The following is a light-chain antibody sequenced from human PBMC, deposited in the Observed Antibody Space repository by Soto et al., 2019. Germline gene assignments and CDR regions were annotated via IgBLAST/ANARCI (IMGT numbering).Light chain of an antibody. CDR2: EVT. Sequence: QSVLTQPASVSGSPGQSITISCTGTGGDVGNYNLVSWYQQHPGKAPKDMIYEVTKRPSGVSNRFSGSKSGNTASLTISGLQAEDEADYYCSSYAGGRIFYVFGTGTKLTVL. CDR1: GGDVGNYNL. J-gene: IGLJ1*01. CDR3: SSYAGGRIFYV. V-gene: IGLV2-23*02.